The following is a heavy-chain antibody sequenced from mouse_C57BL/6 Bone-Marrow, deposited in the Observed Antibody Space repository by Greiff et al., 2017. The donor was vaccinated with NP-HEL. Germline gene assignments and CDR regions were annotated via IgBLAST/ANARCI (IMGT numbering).Heavy chain of an antibody. J-gene: IGHJ3*01. Sequence: QVQLKQSGAELARPGASVKLSCKASGYTFTSYGISWVKQRTGQGLEWIGEIYPRSGNTYYNEKFKGKATLTADKSSSTAYMELRSLTSEDSAVYFCASQGASSRTAYWGQGTLVTVSA. CDR2: IYPRSGNT. CDR3: ASQGASSRTAY. V-gene: IGHV1-81*01. CDR1: GYTFTSYG.